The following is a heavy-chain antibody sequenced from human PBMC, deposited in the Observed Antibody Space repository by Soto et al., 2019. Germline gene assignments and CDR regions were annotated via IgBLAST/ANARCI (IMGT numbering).Heavy chain of an antibody. V-gene: IGHV3-74*01. J-gene: IGHJ3*02. D-gene: IGHD6-19*01. Sequence: GSLRLSCAASGFTFSSYWIHWVRQAPGKGLVWVSRINSDGSSTSYADSVKGRFTISRDNAKNTLYLQMNSLRAEDTAVYYCASAVTGTRNAFDIWGQGTMVTVSS. CDR3: ASAVTGTRNAFDI. CDR2: INSDGSST. CDR1: GFTFSSYW.